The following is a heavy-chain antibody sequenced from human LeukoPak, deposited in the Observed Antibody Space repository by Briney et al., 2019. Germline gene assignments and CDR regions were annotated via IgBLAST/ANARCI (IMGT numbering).Heavy chain of an antibody. Sequence: GGSLRLSCAASGFTVSSNYMSWVRQAPGKGLEWVSVIYSGGSTYYADSVKGRFTISRDNSKNTLYLQMNRLRAEDTAVYYCARSSSSYYGMDVWGQGTTVTVSS. J-gene: IGHJ6*02. D-gene: IGHD6-6*01. CDR3: ARSSSSYYGMDV. CDR1: GFTVSSNY. CDR2: IYSGGST. V-gene: IGHV3-66*01.